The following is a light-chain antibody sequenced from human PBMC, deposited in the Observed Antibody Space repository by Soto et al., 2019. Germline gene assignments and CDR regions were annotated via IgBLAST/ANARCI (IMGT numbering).Light chain of an antibody. CDR1: QSVSSS. J-gene: IGKJ3*01. CDR3: QQRSNWPPEVT. V-gene: IGKV3-11*01. CDR2: DAS. Sequence: EIVLTQSPDTLSLSPGERATLSCRASQSVSSSLAWYQQKPGQAPRLLIYDASNRATGIPARFSGSGSGTDLTLPISSLEPEDFAVYYCQQRSNWPPEVTFGPGTKVDIK.